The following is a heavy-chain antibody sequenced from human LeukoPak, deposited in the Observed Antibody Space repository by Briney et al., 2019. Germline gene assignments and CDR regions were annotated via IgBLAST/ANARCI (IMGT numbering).Heavy chain of an antibody. D-gene: IGHD6-13*01. CDR1: GFTFNNYN. CDR2: ITSSGAYI. V-gene: IGHV3-21*01. Sequence: PGGSLRLSCAASGFTFNNYNMNWVRQAPGKALEWVSSITSSGAYIFYADSVKGRFTISRDNAKDSLYLQMNSLGPEDTAVYYCARACIAAAGNLSGYYYYYYMDVWGKGTTVTISS. CDR3: ARACIAAAGNLSGYYYYYYMDV. J-gene: IGHJ6*03.